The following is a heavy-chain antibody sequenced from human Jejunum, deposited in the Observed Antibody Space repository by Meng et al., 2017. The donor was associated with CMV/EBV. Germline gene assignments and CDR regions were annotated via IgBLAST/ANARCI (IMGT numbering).Heavy chain of an antibody. Sequence: QGQLWNFVSELKKPGASVKFSCKASGYTFTSYAMNWVRQAPGQGLEWMGWINTNTGNPTYAQGFTGRFVFSLDTSVSTAYLQISSLKAADTAVYYCARLYCSGGSCYTIDYWGQGTLVTVSS. V-gene: IGHV7-4-1*02. CDR3: ARLYCSGGSCYTIDY. D-gene: IGHD2-15*01. CDR1: GYTFTSYA. J-gene: IGHJ4*02. CDR2: INTNTGNP.